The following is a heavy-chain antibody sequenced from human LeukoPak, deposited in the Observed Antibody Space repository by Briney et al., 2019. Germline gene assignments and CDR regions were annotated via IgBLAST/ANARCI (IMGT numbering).Heavy chain of an antibody. CDR3: AKGTAAGDYRIDY. CDR1: GFTFDDYA. J-gene: IGHJ4*02. V-gene: IGHV3-9*01. CDR2: ISWNSGSI. D-gene: IGHD4-17*01. Sequence: GGSLRLSCAASGFTFDDYAMHWVRQAPGKGLEWVSGISWNSGSIGYADSVKGRFTISRDNARNSLYLQMNSLRAEDTALYYCAKGTAAGDYRIDYWGQGTLVTVSS.